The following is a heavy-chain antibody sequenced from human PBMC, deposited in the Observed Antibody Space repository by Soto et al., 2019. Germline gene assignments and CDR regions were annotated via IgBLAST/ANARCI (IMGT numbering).Heavy chain of an antibody. Sequence: PGGSLRLSCAASGFTFRSYWMHWVRQAPGKGLMWVSRINSDGSSISYADSVKGRFTISRDNAKNTLSLQMNSLRVEDTAVYYCTGQWLAHDYWRQGNLVTVSS. J-gene: IGHJ4*02. V-gene: IGHV3-74*01. CDR2: INSDGSSI. D-gene: IGHD5-12*01. CDR3: TGQWLAHDY. CDR1: GFTFRSYW.